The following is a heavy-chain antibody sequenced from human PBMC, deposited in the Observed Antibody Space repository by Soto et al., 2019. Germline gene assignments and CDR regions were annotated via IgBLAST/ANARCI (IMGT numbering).Heavy chain of an antibody. J-gene: IGHJ6*03. V-gene: IGHV3-74*01. Sequence: EVQLVESGGGLVQPGGSLRLSCAASGFTFSSYWMHWVRQAPGKGLVWVSRINSDGSSTSYADSVKGRFTISRDNAKNTLYLHMNSLRAEDTAVYYCARAAFPVTIFGVVIIPVYYYYYYMDVWGKGTTVTVSS. CDR3: ARAAFPVTIFGVVIIPVYYYYYYMDV. CDR2: INSDGSST. D-gene: IGHD3-3*01. CDR1: GFTFSSYW.